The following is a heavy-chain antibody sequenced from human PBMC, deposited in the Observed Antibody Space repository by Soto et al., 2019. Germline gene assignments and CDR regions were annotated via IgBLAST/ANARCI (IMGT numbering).Heavy chain of an antibody. D-gene: IGHD2-15*01. J-gene: IGHJ4*02. CDR2: IWYDGSNK. CDR1: GFTFSSYG. V-gene: IGHV3-33*01. CDR3: ARDGGGIFVAATLPDY. Sequence: QVQLVESGGGVVQPGRSLRLSCAASGFTFSSYGMHWVRQAPGKGLEWVAVIWYDGSNKYYADSVKGRFTISRDNSKNTLYLQMNSLRAEDTAVYYCARDGGGIFVAATLPDYWGQGTLVTVSS.